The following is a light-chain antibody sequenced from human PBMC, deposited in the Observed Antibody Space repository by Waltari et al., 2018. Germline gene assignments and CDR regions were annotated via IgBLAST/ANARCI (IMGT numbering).Light chain of an antibody. CDR2: VNSDGSH. V-gene: IGLV4-69*01. CDR3: QTWGMNIQV. J-gene: IGLJ3*02. CDR1: GEYSAYA. Sequence: HLVLTQSPSASASLGASVKLTCTLTGEYSAYAIAWHQQQPEKGPRYLMNVNSDGSHDKADGIPERFSGSSAGAERYLIISRLQSDDEADYFCQTWGMNIQVFGGGTRLTVL.